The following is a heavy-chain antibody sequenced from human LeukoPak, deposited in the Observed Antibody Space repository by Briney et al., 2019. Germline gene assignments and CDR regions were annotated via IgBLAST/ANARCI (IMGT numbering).Heavy chain of an antibody. V-gene: IGHV4-59*08. CDR1: GGSISSYY. CDR3: ARHVDTAMVY. J-gene: IGHJ4*02. D-gene: IGHD5-18*01. CDR2: IYYSGST. Sequence: PSETLSLTCTVSGGSISSYYWSWIRQPPGKGLEWIGYIYYSGSTNYNPSLKCRVTISVDTSKNQFSLKLSSVTAADTAVYYCARHVDTAMVYWGQGTLVTVSS.